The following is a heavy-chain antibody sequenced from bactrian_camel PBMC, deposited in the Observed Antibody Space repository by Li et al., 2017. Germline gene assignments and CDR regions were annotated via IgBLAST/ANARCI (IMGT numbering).Heavy chain of an antibody. Sequence: QVQLVESGGGSVQAGGSLKLSCAASGYTYNRNCMAWFRQAPGKARVGVAGIDSDGITKYHDSVKGRFTVSRDNGKNSVYLQMDSLKLEDTAMYYCAADFGPYCSGPYLARRANFEGQGTQVTVS. CDR2: IDSDGIT. V-gene: IGHV3S53*01. J-gene: IGHJ4*01. D-gene: IGHD2*01. CDR1: GYTYNRNC.